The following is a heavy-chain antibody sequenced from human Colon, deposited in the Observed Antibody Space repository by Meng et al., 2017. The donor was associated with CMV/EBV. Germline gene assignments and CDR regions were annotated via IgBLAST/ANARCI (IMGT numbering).Heavy chain of an antibody. Sequence: GESLKISCAASGFTLSSYNMHWVRQAPGGGLEWVSFITGDSNVIRYADSAKGRFSISRDNAKNSLYLQMNSLRAADTALYYCARDPDHGHGGSGRCLDSWGQGTLVNVSS. D-gene: IGHD3-10*01. CDR2: ITGDSNVI. J-gene: IGHJ4*02. CDR3: ARDPDHGHGGSGRCLDS. V-gene: IGHV3-21*01. CDR1: GFTLSSYN.